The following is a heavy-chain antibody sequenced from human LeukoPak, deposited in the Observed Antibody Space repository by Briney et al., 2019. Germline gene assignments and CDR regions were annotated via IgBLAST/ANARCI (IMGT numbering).Heavy chain of an antibody. Sequence: SVKVSCKASGGTFSSYAISWVRQAPGQGLEWMGGIIPIFGTANYAQKFQGRVTITTDESTSTAYMELSSLRSEDTAVYYCARFAPGGGATIEKDFDYWGQGTLVTVSS. CDR3: ARFAPGGGATIEKDFDY. V-gene: IGHV1-69*05. CDR1: GGTFSSYA. CDR2: IIPIFGTA. J-gene: IGHJ4*02. D-gene: IGHD1-26*01.